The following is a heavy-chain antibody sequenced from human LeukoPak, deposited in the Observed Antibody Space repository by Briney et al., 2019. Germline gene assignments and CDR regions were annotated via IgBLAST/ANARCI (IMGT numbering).Heavy chain of an antibody. CDR3: ARSDTHHIHSSSWHFDY. CDR1: GGSIGTNF. Sequence: PSETLSLTCSVPGGSIGTNFWSWIRQVPGNGLEWIGYRSYSGSTNYNPSLKSRVSISIDTSKNQFSLELNSVTAADTAVYYCARSDTHHIHSSSWHFDYWGQGTLVTVSS. D-gene: IGHD6-13*01. J-gene: IGHJ4*02. V-gene: IGHV4-59*12. CDR2: RSYSGST.